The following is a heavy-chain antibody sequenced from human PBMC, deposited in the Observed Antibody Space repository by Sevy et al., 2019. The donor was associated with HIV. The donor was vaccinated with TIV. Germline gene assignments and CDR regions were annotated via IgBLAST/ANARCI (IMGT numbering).Heavy chain of an antibody. J-gene: IGHJ6*02. CDR3: ARNRDDSSGFHMDV. CDR1: GSTFSRFW. Sequence: GGSLRHSCAASGSTFSRFWMSWVRQAPGKGLEWVANIKQDGSEKYYVDSVKGRFTISRDNAKKSLYLQMNSLRAEDTAVYYCARNRDDSSGFHMDVWGQGTTVTVSS. D-gene: IGHD5-12*01. V-gene: IGHV3-7*01. CDR2: IKQDGSEK.